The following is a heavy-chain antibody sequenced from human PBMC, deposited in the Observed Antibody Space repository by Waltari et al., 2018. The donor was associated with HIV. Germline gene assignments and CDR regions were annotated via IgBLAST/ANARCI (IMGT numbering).Heavy chain of an antibody. CDR1: ASTFTGPS. Sequence: VHLVQSGAAVKKPGASVKAYCKPAASTFTGPSIHWVRQAPGHGLEWMGRINPKSGVTHYPQKFQGRVTMARDTANSTAYMDLTRLTSDDTAVYYCARGYFQNDLRGLFDLWGRGTLVTVSS. CDR3: ARGYFQNDLRGLFDL. D-gene: IGHD1-26*01. CDR2: INPKSGVT. J-gene: IGHJ2*01. V-gene: IGHV1-2*06.